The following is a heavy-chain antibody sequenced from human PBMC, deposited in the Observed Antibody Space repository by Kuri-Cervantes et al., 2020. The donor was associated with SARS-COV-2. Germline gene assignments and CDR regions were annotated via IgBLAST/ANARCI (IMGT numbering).Heavy chain of an antibody. V-gene: IGHV4-30-2*01. D-gene: IGHD3-3*01. CDR2: IYHSGST. J-gene: IGHJ6*04. CDR3: ARDRYDQMDV. Sequence: SETLSLTCTVSGGSISSGGYYWSWIRQPPGKGLEWIGYIYHSGSTYYNPSLKSRVTISVDTSKNQFSLKLSSVTAADTAVYYCARDRYDQMDVWGKGTTVTVSS. CDR1: GGSISSGGYY.